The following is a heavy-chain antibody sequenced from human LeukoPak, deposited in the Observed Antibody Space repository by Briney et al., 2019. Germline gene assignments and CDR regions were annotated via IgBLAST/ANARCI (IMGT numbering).Heavy chain of an antibody. CDR1: GGSISSYY. CDR3: ARSLRLYYYYYYLDV. V-gene: IGHV4-34*01. J-gene: IGHJ6*03. Sequence: PSETLSLTCTVSGGSISSYYWSWIRQPPGKGLEWIGEINHNGNSNYNPSLKSRATISIDTSKNQFSLELRSVTAADTAVYFCARSLRLYYYYYYLDVWGKGTTVSVSS. CDR2: INHNGNS. D-gene: IGHD3-16*01.